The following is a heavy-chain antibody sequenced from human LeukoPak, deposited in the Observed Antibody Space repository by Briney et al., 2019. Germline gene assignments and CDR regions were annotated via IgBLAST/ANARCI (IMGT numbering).Heavy chain of an antibody. CDR1: GGSFSTYY. CDR3: ARIDGDLLDS. V-gene: IGHV4-59*08. D-gene: IGHD4-17*01. Sequence: PSETLSLTCSVSGGSFSTYYWTWIRQPPGKGLEYIGYVYYTGSTNYNPSLQSRVAISIDTSKNQFSLKLRSVTAADTAVYFCARIDGDLLDSWGQGPLVAVSS. J-gene: IGHJ4*02. CDR2: VYYTGST.